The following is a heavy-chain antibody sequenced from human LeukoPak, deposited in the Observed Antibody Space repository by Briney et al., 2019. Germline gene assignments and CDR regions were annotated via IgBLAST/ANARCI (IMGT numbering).Heavy chain of an antibody. V-gene: IGHV4-30-4*01. CDR1: GGSISSGDYY. CDR2: IYYSGST. CDR3: ARVREDAFDV. Sequence: SETLSLTCTVSGGSISSGDYYWSWIRQPPGKGLEWIGYIYYSGSTYYNPSLKSRVTISVDTSKNQFSLKITSVTAADTAVYFCARVREDAFDVWGQGTMVTVS. J-gene: IGHJ3*01. D-gene: IGHD3-10*01.